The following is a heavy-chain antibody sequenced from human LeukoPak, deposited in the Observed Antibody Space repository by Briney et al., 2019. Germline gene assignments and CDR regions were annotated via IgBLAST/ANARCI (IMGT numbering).Heavy chain of an antibody. J-gene: IGHJ6*03. CDR3: ARAPTSGWYQGGYYYMDV. Sequence: SETLSLTCTVSGGSISSYYWSWIRQPPGKGLEWIGYIYYSGSTNYNPSLKSRVTISVDTSKNQFSLKLSSVTAADTAVYYCARAPTSGWYQGGYYYMDVWGKGTTVTFSS. D-gene: IGHD6-19*01. CDR1: GGSISSYY. V-gene: IGHV4-59*01. CDR2: IYYSGST.